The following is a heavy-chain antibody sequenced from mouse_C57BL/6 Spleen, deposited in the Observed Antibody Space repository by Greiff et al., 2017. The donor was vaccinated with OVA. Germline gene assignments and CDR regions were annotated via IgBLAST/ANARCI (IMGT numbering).Heavy chain of an antibody. CDR2: IDPNSGGT. D-gene: IGHD2-13*01. CDR3: AISHDWFAY. J-gene: IGHJ3*01. Sequence: QVQLKQPGAELVKPGASVKLSCKASGYTFTSYWMHWVKQRPGRGLEWIGRIDPNSGGTKYNEKLQSKATLTVDKPSSTSFLLLSGLTSEVSAFYYCAISHDWFAYWGQGTLVTVSA. V-gene: IGHV1-72*01. CDR1: GYTFTSYW.